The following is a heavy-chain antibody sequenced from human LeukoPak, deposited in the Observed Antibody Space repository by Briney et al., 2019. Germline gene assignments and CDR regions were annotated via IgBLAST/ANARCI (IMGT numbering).Heavy chain of an antibody. Sequence: SETLSLTCTVSGGSISSSSCYWGWIRQPPGKGLEWIGSIYYSGSTYYNPSLKSRVTISVDTSKNQFSLKLSSVTAADTAVYYCASSSWSPHNWFDPWGQGTPVTVSS. V-gene: IGHV4-39*01. D-gene: IGHD6-13*01. CDR2: IYYSGST. J-gene: IGHJ5*02. CDR1: GGSISSSSCY. CDR3: ASSSWSPHNWFDP.